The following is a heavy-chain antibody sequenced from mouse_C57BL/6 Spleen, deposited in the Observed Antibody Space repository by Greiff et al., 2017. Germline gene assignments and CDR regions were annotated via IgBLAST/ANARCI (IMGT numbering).Heavy chain of an antibody. CDR3: AISPLITTVVAPYAGDY. V-gene: IGHV1-74*01. CDR1: GYTFPSYW. D-gene: IGHD1-1*01. J-gene: IGHJ4*01. CDR2: IHPSDSDT. Sequence: VQLQQPGAELVKPGASVKVSCKASGYTFPSYWMHWVKQRPGQGLEWIGRIHPSDSDTNYNQKFKGKATLTVAKSSSTAYLQLSSLTSEDSAVYYCAISPLITTVVAPYAGDYWGQGTSVTVSS.